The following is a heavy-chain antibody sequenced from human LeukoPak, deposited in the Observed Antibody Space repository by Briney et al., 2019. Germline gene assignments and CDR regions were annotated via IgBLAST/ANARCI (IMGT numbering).Heavy chain of an antibody. V-gene: IGHV3-30-3*01. CDR2: ISFITNVN. J-gene: IGHJ3*02. D-gene: IGHD2-15*01. CDR3: AREGYSSGHSPAFDM. Sequence: PGGSLRLSCAASGFSLSSRVMHWLSQPPRKGLEWVSGISFITNVNHYADSVKGRFTISGDISKNTLYLEVNSLMMEDTAVYFCAREGYSSGHSPAFDMWGQGTTVTVSS. CDR1: GFSLSSRV.